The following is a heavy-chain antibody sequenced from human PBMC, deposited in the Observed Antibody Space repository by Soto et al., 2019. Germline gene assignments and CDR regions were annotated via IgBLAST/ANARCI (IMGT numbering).Heavy chain of an antibody. D-gene: IGHD2-2*02. CDR3: AREYTAWPLAYGLDV. J-gene: IGHJ6*02. CDR2: ISSRSDI. Sequence: SGGSLRLSCVGSGFTFSTYSINWVRQAPGKGLEWVSSISSRSDIYYADSVKGRFTISRDNAKNSVSLQMNSLRAEDTAVYYCAREYTAWPLAYGLDVWGQGTTVTVSS. CDR1: GFTFSTYS. V-gene: IGHV3-21*01.